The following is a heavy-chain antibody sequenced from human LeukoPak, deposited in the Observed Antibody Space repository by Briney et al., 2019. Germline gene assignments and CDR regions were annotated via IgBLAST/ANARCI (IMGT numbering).Heavy chain of an antibody. CDR2: ISAYNGNT. J-gene: IGHJ4*02. V-gene: IGHV1-18*01. Sequence: GASVKVSCKASGYTFTSYGISWVRQAPGQGLEWMGWISAYNGNTNYAQKLQGRVTMTIDTSTSTAYMELRSLRSDDTAVYYCARTKNVLRFLEIDYWGQGTLVTVSS. CDR3: ARTKNVLRFLEIDY. CDR1: GYTFTSYG. D-gene: IGHD3-3*01.